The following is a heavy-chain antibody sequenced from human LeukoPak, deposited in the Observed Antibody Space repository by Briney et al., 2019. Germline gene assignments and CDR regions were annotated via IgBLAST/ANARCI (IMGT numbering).Heavy chain of an antibody. V-gene: IGHV1-2*02. CDR1: GYTFTGYY. CDR3: ARDLDESCGGDCYPDY. J-gene: IGHJ4*02. CDR2: INPNSGGT. Sequence: GASVKVSCKASGYTFTGYYMHWVRQAPGQGLEWMGWINPNSGGTNYAQKFQGRVTMTRDTSISAAYMELSRLRSDDTAVYYCARDLDESCGGDCYPDYWGQGTLVTVSS. D-gene: IGHD2-21*02.